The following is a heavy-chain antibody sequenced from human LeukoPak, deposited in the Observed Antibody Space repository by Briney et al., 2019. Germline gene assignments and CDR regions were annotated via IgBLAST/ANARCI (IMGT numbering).Heavy chain of an antibody. CDR1: GGTFSSYA. CDR2: IVVGSGNT. J-gene: IGHJ4*02. CDR3: AAGNSSGWYTRSFDY. D-gene: IGHD6-19*01. Sequence: SVTVSCKASGGTFSSYAISWVRQARGQRLEWIGWIVVGSGNTNYAQKFQERVTITRDMSTSTAYMELSSLRSEDTAVYYCAAGNSSGWYTRSFDYWGQGTLVTVSS. V-gene: IGHV1-58*02.